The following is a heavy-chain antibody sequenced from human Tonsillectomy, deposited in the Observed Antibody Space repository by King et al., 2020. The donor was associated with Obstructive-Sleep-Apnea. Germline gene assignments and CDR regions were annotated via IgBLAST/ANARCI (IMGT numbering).Heavy chain of an antibody. V-gene: IGHV2-70*11. Sequence: RVTLKESGPALVKPTQTLTLTCTFSGFSLSTSRMCVNWIRQPPGKALEWLARIDWDDDKYYSTSLKTRLTISKDTSKNQVVLTMTNMDPVDTATYYCARIPPAGSGSEFDYWGQGTLVTVSS. CDR1: GFSLSTSRMC. J-gene: IGHJ4*02. D-gene: IGHD3-10*01. CDR3: ARIPPAGSGSEFDY. CDR2: IDWDDDK.